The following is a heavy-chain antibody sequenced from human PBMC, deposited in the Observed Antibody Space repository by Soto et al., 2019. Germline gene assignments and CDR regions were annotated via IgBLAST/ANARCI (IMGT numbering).Heavy chain of an antibody. CDR3: VRSGTSSGRFSDY. D-gene: IGHD2-15*01. CDR1: GYTFTSYW. Sequence: GESLKISCKGSGYTFTSYWIGWVRQMPGEGLEWMGVIYPSDSDIRYSPSFQGKVTISADKSITTAYLQWSSLKAADTAMYYCVRSGTSSGRFSDYWGQGTLVTVS. CDR2: IYPSDSDI. J-gene: IGHJ4*02. V-gene: IGHV5-51*01.